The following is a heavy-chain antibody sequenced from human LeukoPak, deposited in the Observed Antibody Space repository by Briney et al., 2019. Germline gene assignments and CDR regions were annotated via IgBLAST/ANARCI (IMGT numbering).Heavy chain of an antibody. CDR3: AKTSERRGYFDY. CDR1: GFTFSSYD. J-gene: IGHJ4*02. Sequence: GGSLRLSCAASGFTFSSYDMIWHRQAPGKGQAWVSANVGSGGNTYYAFSVRGLFTISRDNSKTTLSLQMNSLRAEDAALYYCAKTSERRGYFDYWGQGTLVTVSS. V-gene: IGHV3-23*01. CDR2: NVGSGGNT.